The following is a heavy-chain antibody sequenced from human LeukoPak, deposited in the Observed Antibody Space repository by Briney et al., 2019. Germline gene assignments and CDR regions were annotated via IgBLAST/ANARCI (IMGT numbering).Heavy chain of an antibody. V-gene: IGHV4-59*01. J-gene: IGHJ2*01. CDR2: IYYSGST. CDR3: ARDTYGDCYFDL. D-gene: IGHD3-10*01. Sequence: SETLSLTCTASGGSISSYYWSWIRQPPGKGLQWIGYIYYSGSTNYNPSLKSRVTISVDTSKNQFSLKLSSVTAADTAVYYCARDTYGDCYFDLWGRGTLVTVSS. CDR1: GGSISSYY.